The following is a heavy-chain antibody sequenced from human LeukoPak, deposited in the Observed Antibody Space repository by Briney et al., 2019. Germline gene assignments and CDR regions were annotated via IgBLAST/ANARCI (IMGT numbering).Heavy chain of an antibody. D-gene: IGHD2-2*01. CDR3: AKARGLYCSSTSCYDCDV. Sequence: GASVKVSCKASGYTFTAYYIHWVRQAPGQGPEWMGWINPNSGGTNYAQKFQGRVTLTRDTSITTAYMELNRLRSDDTAVYYCAKARGLYCSSTSCYDCDVWGKGTTVTVSS. CDR1: GYTFTAYY. CDR2: INPNSGGT. V-gene: IGHV1-2*02. J-gene: IGHJ6*04.